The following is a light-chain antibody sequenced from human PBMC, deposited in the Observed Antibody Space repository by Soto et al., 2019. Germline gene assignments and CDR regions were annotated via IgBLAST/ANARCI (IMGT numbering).Light chain of an antibody. CDR1: QSVSSSY. J-gene: IGKJ2*01. Sequence: EIVLTQSPGTLSLSPGERATLSCRASQSVSSSYLAWYQQKPGRAPRLLIYGASSRATGIPDRFSGSGSGTDFTLTISRLEPEDFAVYYCQQYGSSPVYTFGQGTKLKIK. CDR2: GAS. CDR3: QQYGSSPVYT. V-gene: IGKV3-20*01.